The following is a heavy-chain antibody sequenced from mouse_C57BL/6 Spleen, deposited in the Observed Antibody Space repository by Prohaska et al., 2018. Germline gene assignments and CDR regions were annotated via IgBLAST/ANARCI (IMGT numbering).Heavy chain of an antibody. CDR1: GYAFSSSW. Sequence: QVQLQQSGPELVKPGASVKISCKASGYAFSSSWMNWVKQRPGKGLEWIGRIYPGDGDTNYNGKFKGKATLTADKSSSTAYMQLSSLTSEDSAVYFCARFSYGSSFDYWGQGTTLTVSS. CDR2: IYPGDGDT. D-gene: IGHD1-1*01. J-gene: IGHJ2*01. V-gene: IGHV1-82*01. CDR3: ARFSYGSSFDY.